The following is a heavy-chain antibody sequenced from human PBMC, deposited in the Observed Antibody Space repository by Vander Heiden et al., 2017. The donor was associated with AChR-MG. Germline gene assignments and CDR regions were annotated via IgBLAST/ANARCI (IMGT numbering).Heavy chain of an antibody. J-gene: IGHJ4*02. V-gene: IGHV3-23*01. CDR2: ISGSGGST. CDR1: GFTFSSYA. CDR3: ANGLLWFGELFDY. D-gene: IGHD3-10*01. Sequence: EVQLLESGGGLVQPGGYMRPSCAASGFTFSSYAMSWVRQAPGKGLGWVSAISGSGGSTYYADSVKGRFTISRDNSKNTLYLQMNSLRAEDTAVYYCANGLLWFGELFDYWGQGTLVTVSS.